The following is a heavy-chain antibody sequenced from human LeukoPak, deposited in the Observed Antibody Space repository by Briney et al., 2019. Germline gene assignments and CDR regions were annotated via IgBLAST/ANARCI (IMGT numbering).Heavy chain of an antibody. CDR2: INTNIGNP. V-gene: IGHV7-4-1*02. D-gene: IGHD5-18*01. J-gene: IGHJ3*02. Sequence: ASVKVSCKASGYTFTSYAMNWVRQAPGQGLEWMGWINTNIGNPTYAQGFTGRFVFSLDTSVSTAYLQISSLKAEDTAVYYCARADSTWILLGPLDAFDIWGQGTMVTVSS. CDR1: GYTFTSYA. CDR3: ARADSTWILLGPLDAFDI.